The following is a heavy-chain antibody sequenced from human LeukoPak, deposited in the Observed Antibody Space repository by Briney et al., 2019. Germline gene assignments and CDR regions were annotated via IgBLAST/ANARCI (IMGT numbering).Heavy chain of an antibody. D-gene: IGHD3-3*01. CDR2: ISGSGGST. Sequence: GGSLRLSCVASGFTFSSYAMSWVRQAPGKGLEWVSAISGSGGSTYYADSVKGRFTISRDNSKNTLYLQMNSLRAEDTAVYYCAKAYYDFWSGSINYFDYWGQGTLVTVSS. J-gene: IGHJ4*02. CDR1: GFTFSSYA. CDR3: AKAYYDFWSGSINYFDY. V-gene: IGHV3-23*01.